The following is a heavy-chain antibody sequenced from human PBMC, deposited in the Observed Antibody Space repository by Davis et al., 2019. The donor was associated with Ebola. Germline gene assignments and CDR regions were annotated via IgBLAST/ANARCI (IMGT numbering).Heavy chain of an antibody. Sequence: GESLKISCAASGFTFSSYAMSWVRQAPGKGLEWVSSISSSSSYIYYADSVKGRFTISRDNAKNSLYLQMNSLRDEDTAVYYCARVEKYSLLYFDYWGQGTLVTVSS. CDR1: GFTFSSYA. D-gene: IGHD3-10*01. V-gene: IGHV3-21*01. J-gene: IGHJ4*02. CDR2: ISSSSSYI. CDR3: ARVEKYSLLYFDY.